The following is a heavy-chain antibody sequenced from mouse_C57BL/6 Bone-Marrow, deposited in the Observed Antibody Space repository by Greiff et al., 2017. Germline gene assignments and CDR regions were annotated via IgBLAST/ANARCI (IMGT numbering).Heavy chain of an antibody. V-gene: IGHV1-26*01. CDR2: IKPNNGGT. Sequence: EVQLQQSGPELVKPGASVKISCTASGYTFTDYYMNWVKQSHGKSLEWIGEIKPNNGGTSYNQKFKGKATLTVDKSSSTSYMELRSLTSEDSAVYYCARRVYYYGSRYWYFDVWGTGTTVTVSS. J-gene: IGHJ1*03. D-gene: IGHD1-1*01. CDR1: GYTFTDYY. CDR3: ARRVYYYGSRYWYFDV.